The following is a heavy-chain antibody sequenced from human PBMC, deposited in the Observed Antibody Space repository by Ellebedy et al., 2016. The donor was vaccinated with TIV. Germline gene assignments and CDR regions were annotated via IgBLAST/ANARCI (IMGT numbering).Heavy chain of an antibody. J-gene: IGHJ4*02. D-gene: IGHD3-10*01. CDR2: IYSGGST. CDR3: ASTGREQVDY. V-gene: IGHV3-53*01. Sequence: PGGSLRLSCAASGFTVSSNYMSWVRQAPGKGLEWVSVIYSGGSTYYADSVKGRFTISRDNSKNTLYLQMNSLRAEDTAVYDWASTGREQVDYWGQGTLVTVSS. CDR1: GFTVSSNY.